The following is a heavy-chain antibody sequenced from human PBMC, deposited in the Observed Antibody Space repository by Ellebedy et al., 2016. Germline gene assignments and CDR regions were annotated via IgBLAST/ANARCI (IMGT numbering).Heavy chain of an antibody. CDR3: AKEAYSSGWSPPRYYYYYYMDV. D-gene: IGHD6-19*01. CDR2: IWYDGSNK. J-gene: IGHJ6*03. CDR1: GFTFSSYG. Sequence: GGSLRLSXAASGFTFSSYGMHWVRQAPGKGLEWVAVIWYDGSNKYYADSVKGRFTISRDNSKNTLYLQMNSLRAEDTAVYYCAKEAYSSGWSPPRYYYYYYMDVWGKGTTVTVSS. V-gene: IGHV3-30*02.